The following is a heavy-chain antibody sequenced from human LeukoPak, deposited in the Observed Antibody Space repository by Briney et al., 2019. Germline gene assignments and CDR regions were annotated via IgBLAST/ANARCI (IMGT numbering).Heavy chain of an antibody. CDR2: IRSSSSSI. Sequence: GGSLRLSCAASGCTFSSHSMNWVRQAPGKGLEWISYIRSSSSSIFYADSVKGRFTISTDNARNSLYLQMNSLRDEDTAVYYCARDLSWGFDYWGQGILVTVSS. D-gene: IGHD7-27*01. CDR1: GCTFSSHS. J-gene: IGHJ4*02. V-gene: IGHV3-48*02. CDR3: ARDLSWGFDY.